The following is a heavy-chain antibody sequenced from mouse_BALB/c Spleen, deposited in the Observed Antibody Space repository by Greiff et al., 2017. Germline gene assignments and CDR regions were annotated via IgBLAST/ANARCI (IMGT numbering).Heavy chain of an antibody. Sequence: QVHVKQSGAELAIPGASVKMSCKASGYTFTSYWMHWVKQRPGQGLEWIGYINPSTGYTEYNQKFKDKATLTADKSSSTAYMQLSSLTSEDSAVYYCARSREYDYDKPYAMDYWGQGTSVTVSS. J-gene: IGHJ4*01. V-gene: IGHV1-4*01. D-gene: IGHD2-4*01. CDR3: ARSREYDYDKPYAMDY. CDR2: INPSTGYT. CDR1: GYTFTSYW.